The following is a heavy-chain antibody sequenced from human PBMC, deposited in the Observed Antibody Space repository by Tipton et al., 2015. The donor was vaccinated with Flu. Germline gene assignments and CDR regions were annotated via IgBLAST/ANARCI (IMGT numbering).Heavy chain of an antibody. CDR2: FYTTGST. CDR1: GGSISSYY. D-gene: IGHD5-12*01. V-gene: IGHV4-4*07. J-gene: IGHJ4*02. CDR3: ARLGYSGYDFDY. Sequence: LRLSCTVSGGSISSYYWSWIRQPAGKGLEWIGRFYTTGSTNYSPSLKSRVTMSVDTSKNQFSLRLSSVTAADTAVYYCARLGYSGYDFDYWGQGMLVTVSS.